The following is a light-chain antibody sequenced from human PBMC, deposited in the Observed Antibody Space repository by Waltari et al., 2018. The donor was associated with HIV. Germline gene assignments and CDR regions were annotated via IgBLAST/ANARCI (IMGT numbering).Light chain of an antibody. V-gene: IGLV2-14*03. Sequence: QSALTQPASVSGSLGQSITISCPGTSSDIGGYNYVSWYQQHPGKPPKVLIYDVINRPSGISERFSGSKSGSTASLTISGLQAEDEADYYCASYTARSIPWVFGGGTKLTVV. CDR2: DVI. CDR3: ASYTARSIPWV. J-gene: IGLJ3*02. CDR1: SSDIGGYNY.